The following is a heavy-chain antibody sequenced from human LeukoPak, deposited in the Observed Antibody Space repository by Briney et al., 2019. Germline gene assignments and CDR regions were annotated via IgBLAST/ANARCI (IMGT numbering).Heavy chain of an antibody. Sequence: ASVKVSCKASGYTFTGYYMHWVRQAPGQGLEWMGGIIPIFGTANYAQKFQGRVTITADESTSTAYMELSSLRSEDTAVYYCARGRPMVRGVIVPPLGYWGQGTLVTVSS. CDR3: ARGRPMVRGVIVPPLGY. CDR1: GYTFTGYY. V-gene: IGHV1-69*13. CDR2: IIPIFGTA. D-gene: IGHD3-10*01. J-gene: IGHJ4*02.